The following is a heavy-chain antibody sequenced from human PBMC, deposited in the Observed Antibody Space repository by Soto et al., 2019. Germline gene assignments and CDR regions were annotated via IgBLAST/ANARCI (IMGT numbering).Heavy chain of an antibody. Sequence: EVQLVESGGGLVQPGGSLRLSCAASGFTFSSYSMNWVRQAPGKGLEWVSYISSSSSTIYYADSVKGRFTISRDNAKNSLYLQMNILRAEDTAVYYCARESSSSWYCFDYWGQGTLVTVSS. CDR1: GFTFSSYS. CDR2: ISSSSSTI. CDR3: ARESSSSWYCFDY. V-gene: IGHV3-48*01. D-gene: IGHD6-13*01. J-gene: IGHJ4*02.